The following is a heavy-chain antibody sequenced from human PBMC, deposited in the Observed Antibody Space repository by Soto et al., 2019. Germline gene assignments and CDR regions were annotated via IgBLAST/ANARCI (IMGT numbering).Heavy chain of an antibody. CDR2: MYYSGST. V-gene: IGHV4-39*01. CDR3: AVVDSTGNWFDP. D-gene: IGHD6-25*01. J-gene: IGHJ5*02. Sequence: ETLSLTCTVSGGSISSSDFYWGWLRQTPGKGLEFIGSMYYSGSTYYNPSLKSRLTISVGTSKNQFTLKLISVTAADTAVYYCAVVDSTGNWFDPWGEGALDTVSS. CDR1: GGSISSSDFY.